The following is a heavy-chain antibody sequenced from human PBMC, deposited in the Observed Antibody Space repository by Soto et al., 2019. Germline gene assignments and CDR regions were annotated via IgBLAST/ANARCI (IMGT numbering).Heavy chain of an antibody. D-gene: IGHD3-9*01. V-gene: IGHV4-39*01. Sequence: PSETLSLTCTVTGVSIGTSGDYWGWVRQPPGKGLEWIGSVYRTGSVYYNPSLYNPSLESRLSITVDTSKNQFSLKLRSVTAAETAVYYCVDVFTGSTFGYWGQGTLVTVSS. CDR3: VDVFTGSTFGY. CDR1: GVSIGTSGDY. CDR2: VYRTGSV. J-gene: IGHJ4*02.